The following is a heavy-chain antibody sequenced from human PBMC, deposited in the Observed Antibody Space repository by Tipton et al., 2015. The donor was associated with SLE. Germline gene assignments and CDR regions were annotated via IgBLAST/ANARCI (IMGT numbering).Heavy chain of an antibody. V-gene: IGHV4-59*07. D-gene: IGHD3-3*01. J-gene: IGHJ6*03. CDR3: ANTTIFGGYYYYMDV. CDR1: GGSISSYY. CDR2: IYYSGST. Sequence: TLSLTCTVSGGSISSYYWSWIRQPPGKGLEWIGYIYYSGSTNYNPSLKSRVTISVDTSKNQFSLKLSSVTAADTAVYYCANTTIFGGYYYYMDVWGKGTTVTVSS.